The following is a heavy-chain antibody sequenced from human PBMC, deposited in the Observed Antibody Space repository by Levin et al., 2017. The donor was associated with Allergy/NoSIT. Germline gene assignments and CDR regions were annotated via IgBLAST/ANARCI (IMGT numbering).Heavy chain of an antibody. CDR1: GFTFSDYY. Sequence: KTGGSLRLSCEASGFTFSDYYMSWIRQAPGKGLEWVSYINSGGDTIYYADSVKGRFTISRDNAKNSLYLHMNSLRAQDTAIYFCAKDILGTAYDSAGCWGQGTLVTVSS. CDR3: AKDILGTAYDSAGC. V-gene: IGHV3-11*01. CDR2: INSGGDTI. D-gene: IGHD3-3*01. J-gene: IGHJ4*02.